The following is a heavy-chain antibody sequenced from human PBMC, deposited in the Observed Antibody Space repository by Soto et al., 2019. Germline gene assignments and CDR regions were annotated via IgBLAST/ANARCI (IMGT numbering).Heavy chain of an antibody. Sequence: QVHLVQSGAEVKKPGSSVKVSCKASGGAFGSYSISWVRQSPGQGLEWMGGIIPFFGTKYYAQKFRGRVTITAGESTSTVYMELNGLRSDGTAIYYCANYSGNSWLGPWGQGTLVTVSS. CDR3: ANYSGNSWLGP. V-gene: IGHV1-69*01. J-gene: IGHJ5*02. CDR2: IIPFFGTK. CDR1: GGAFGSYS. D-gene: IGHD6-19*01.